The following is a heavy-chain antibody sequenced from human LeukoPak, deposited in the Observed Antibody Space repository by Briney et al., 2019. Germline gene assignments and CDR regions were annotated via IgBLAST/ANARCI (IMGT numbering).Heavy chain of an antibody. CDR3: ARVKNHRGIAVAGSDY. D-gene: IGHD6-13*01. CDR1: GFIFSNYW. CDR2: IKYDETMI. V-gene: IGHV3-74*03. Sequence: GGSLRLSCAASGFIFSNYWMHWVRHAPGKGLVWVARIKYDETMIEYADSVRGRFSISRDNAKNTLYLQMNSLRAEDTAVYYCARVKNHRGIAVAGSDYWGQGTLVTVSS. J-gene: IGHJ4*02.